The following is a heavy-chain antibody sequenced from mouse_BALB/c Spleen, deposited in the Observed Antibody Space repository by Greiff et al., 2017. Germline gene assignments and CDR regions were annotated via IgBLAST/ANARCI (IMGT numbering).Heavy chain of an antibody. CDR1: GYAFSSSW. J-gene: IGHJ2*01. D-gene: IGHD2-1*01. V-gene: IGHV1-82*01. CDR2: IYPGDGDT. Sequence: VQLQQSGPELVKPGASVKISCKASGYAFSSSWMNWVKQRPGQGLEWIGRIYPGDGDTNYNGKFKGKATLTADKSSSTAYMQLSSLTSVDSAVYFCARDYGNYGYFDYWGQGTTLTVSS. CDR3: ARDYGNYGYFDY.